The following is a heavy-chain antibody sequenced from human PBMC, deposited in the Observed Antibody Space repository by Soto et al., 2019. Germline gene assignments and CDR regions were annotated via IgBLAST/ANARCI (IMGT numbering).Heavy chain of an antibody. Sequence: QVQLVESGGGVVQPGRSLRLSCAASGFTFSSYGMHWVRQAPGKGLEWVAVISYDGSNKYYADSVKGRFTISRDNSKNTLYLQMNSLRAEDTAVYYCAKEGALLWFGEPHWFAPWCQGTLVPVSS. J-gene: IGHJ5*02. CDR3: AKEGALLWFGEPHWFAP. CDR2: ISYDGSNK. V-gene: IGHV3-30*18. D-gene: IGHD3-10*01. CDR1: GFTFSSYG.